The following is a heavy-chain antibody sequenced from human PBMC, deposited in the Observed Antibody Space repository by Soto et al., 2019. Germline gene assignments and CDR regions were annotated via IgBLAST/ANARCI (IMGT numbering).Heavy chain of an antibody. V-gene: IGHV3-33*06. Sequence: PGGSLRLSCAASGFTFSNYGMHWVRQAPGKGLEWVAVIWYDGSNEDYADSVKGRFTISRDNSKNTLYLQMNSLRAEDTAVYYCAKDPFYDFWSVYGPIDYWGQGTLVTVSS. J-gene: IGHJ4*02. CDR3: AKDPFYDFWSVYGPIDY. D-gene: IGHD3-3*01. CDR1: GFTFSNYG. CDR2: IWYDGSNE.